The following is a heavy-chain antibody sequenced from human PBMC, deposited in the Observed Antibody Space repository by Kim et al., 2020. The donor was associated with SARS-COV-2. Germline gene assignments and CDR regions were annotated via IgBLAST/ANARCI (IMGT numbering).Heavy chain of an antibody. CDR2: IIPIFGTA. J-gene: IGHJ5*02. Sequence: SVKVSCKASGGTFSSYAISWVRQAPGQGLEWMGGIIPIFGTANYAQKFQGRVTITADESTSTAYMELSSLRSEDTAVYYCARALPIVATITLRFDPWGQGTLVTVSS. V-gene: IGHV1-69*13. D-gene: IGHD5-12*01. CDR1: GGTFSSYA. CDR3: ARALPIVATITLRFDP.